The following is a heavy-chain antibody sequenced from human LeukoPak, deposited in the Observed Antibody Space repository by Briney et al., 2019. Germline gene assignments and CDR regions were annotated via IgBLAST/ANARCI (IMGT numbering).Heavy chain of an antibody. CDR3: AVGGYSGYDRTVGIAFDI. Sequence: SVKVSCKASGGTFSSYAISWVRQAPGQGLEWMGGIIPIFGTANYAQKFQGRVTITTDESTSTAYMELSSLRSEDTAVYYCAVGGYSGYDRTVGIAFDIWGQGTMVTVSS. D-gene: IGHD5-12*01. CDR2: IIPIFGTA. CDR1: GGTFSSYA. J-gene: IGHJ3*02. V-gene: IGHV1-69*05.